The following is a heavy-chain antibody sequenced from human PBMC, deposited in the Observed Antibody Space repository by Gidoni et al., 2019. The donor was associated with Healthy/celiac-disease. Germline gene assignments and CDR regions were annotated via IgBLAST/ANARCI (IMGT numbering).Heavy chain of an antibody. CDR1: GFPFSSYS. J-gene: IGHJ6*02. CDR2: ISSSSSYI. CDR3: ARDQRNDYIWGSYRYVDGMDV. V-gene: IGHV3-21*01. Sequence: EVQLVESGGGLVTPGGSLRLSCAASGFPFSSYSINWVCQAPGKGLEWVSSISSSSSYIYYADSVKGRFTISRDNAKNSLYRQMNSLRAEDTAVYYCARDQRNDYIWGSYRYVDGMDVWGQGTTVTVSS. D-gene: IGHD3-16*02.